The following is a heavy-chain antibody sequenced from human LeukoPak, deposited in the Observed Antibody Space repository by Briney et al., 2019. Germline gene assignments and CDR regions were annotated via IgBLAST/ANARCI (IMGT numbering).Heavy chain of an antibody. Sequence: PSETLFLTCTVSGGSISSYYWSWIRQPAGKGLEWIGRIYASGGTNYNPSLKSRLTISVDKSKNQFSLRLSSVTAADTAVYYCARSVGYCSSASCYVNWFDPWGQGTLVTVSS. CDR3: ARSVGYCSSASCYVNWFDP. J-gene: IGHJ5*02. V-gene: IGHV4-4*07. CDR2: IYASGGT. D-gene: IGHD2-2*01. CDR1: GGSISSYY.